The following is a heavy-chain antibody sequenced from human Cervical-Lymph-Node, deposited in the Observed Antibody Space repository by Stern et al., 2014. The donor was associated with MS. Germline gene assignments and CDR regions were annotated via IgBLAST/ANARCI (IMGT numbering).Heavy chain of an antibody. J-gene: IGHJ4*02. CDR1: GGTVSSYA. V-gene: IGHV1-69*01. CDR3: ATGADATYYFDL. CDR2: IIPIFGTT. D-gene: IGHD1-26*01. Sequence: VQLVQSGAEVKRPGSSVKVSCRASGGTVSSYAINWLRQAPGQGLEWMGGIIPIFGTTKYAQKFQGRVTIIADGSANTAYMDLSRLKSEDTAVYYCATGADATYYFDLWGQGTLVTVSS.